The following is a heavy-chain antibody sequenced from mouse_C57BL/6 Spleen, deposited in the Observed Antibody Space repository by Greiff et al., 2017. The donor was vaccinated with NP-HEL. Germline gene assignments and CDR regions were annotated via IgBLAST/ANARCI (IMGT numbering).Heavy chain of an antibody. CDR3: ARWDYYGSSEDYYAMDY. J-gene: IGHJ4*01. Sequence: VQLQQSGPELVKPGASVKISCKASGYTFTDYYMNWVKQSHGKSLEWIGDINPNNGGTSYNQKFKGKATLTVDKSSSTAYMELRSLTSEDSAVYYCARWDYYGSSEDYYAMDYWGQGTSVTVSS. V-gene: IGHV1-26*01. CDR2: INPNNGGT. D-gene: IGHD1-1*01. CDR1: GYTFTDYY.